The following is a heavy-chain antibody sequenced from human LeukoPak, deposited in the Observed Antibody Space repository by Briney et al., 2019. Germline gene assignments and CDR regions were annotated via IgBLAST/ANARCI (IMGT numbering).Heavy chain of an antibody. V-gene: IGHV3-7*01. CDR1: GFTFSTYW. CDR3: ARAKPKNMVRGLIMRRESRYYFDY. CDR2: IKQDGSEK. J-gene: IGHJ4*02. Sequence: GGCLRLSCAASGFTFSTYWMSWVRQAPGKGLEWVANIKQDGSEKYYVDSVKGRFTISRDNAKNSLYLQMNNLRAEDTAVYYCARAKPKNMVRGLIMRRESRYYFDYWGQGTLVTVSS. D-gene: IGHD3-10*01.